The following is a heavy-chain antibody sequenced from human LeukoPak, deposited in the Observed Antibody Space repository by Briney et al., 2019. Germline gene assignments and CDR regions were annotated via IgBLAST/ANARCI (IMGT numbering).Heavy chain of an antibody. CDR3: WYGGY. CDR2: ISYDGSNK. D-gene: IGHD6-19*01. J-gene: IGHJ4*02. CDR1: GFTFSSYA. V-gene: IGHV3-30-3*01. Sequence: GGSLRLSCAASGFTFSSYAMHWVRQAPGKGLEWVAVISYDGSNKYYADSVKGRFTISRDNSKNTLYLQVNSLRAEDTAVYYGWYGGYWGQGTLVTVSS.